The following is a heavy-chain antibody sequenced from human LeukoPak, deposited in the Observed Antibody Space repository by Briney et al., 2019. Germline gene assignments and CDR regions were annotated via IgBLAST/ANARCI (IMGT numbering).Heavy chain of an antibody. V-gene: IGHV3-74*01. CDR3: ATKQWLAPPPDS. CDR1: GFTFSKYW. J-gene: IGHJ4*02. Sequence: GGSLRLSCAASGFTFSKYWMLWVRQAPGKGLESVSRINTDGTVTTYADSVKGRFTVSRDNADNTMFLQMNSVRDEDTAVYYCATKQWLAPPPDSWGQGILVTVSS. D-gene: IGHD6-19*01. CDR2: INTDGTVT.